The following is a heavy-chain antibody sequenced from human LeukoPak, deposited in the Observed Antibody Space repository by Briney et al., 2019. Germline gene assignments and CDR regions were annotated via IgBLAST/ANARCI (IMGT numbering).Heavy chain of an antibody. CDR1: GFTFSSYA. Sequence: GGSLRLSCAASGFTFSSYAMSWVRQPPGKGLEWVSAISGSGGSTYYADSVKGRFTISRDNSKNTLYLQMNSLRAEDTAVYYCAKGLPSYYDFWSGYELFDYWGQGTLVTVSS. J-gene: IGHJ4*02. V-gene: IGHV3-23*01. D-gene: IGHD3-3*01. CDR2: ISGSGGST. CDR3: AKGLPSYYDFWSGYELFDY.